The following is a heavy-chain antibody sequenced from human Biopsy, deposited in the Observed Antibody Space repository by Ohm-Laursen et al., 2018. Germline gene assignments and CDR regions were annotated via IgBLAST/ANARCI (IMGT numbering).Heavy chain of an antibody. CDR2: ISYNERT. D-gene: IGHD3-9*01. V-gene: IGHV4-31*03. CDR1: GASVKISGYF. Sequence: TLSLTCSVSGASVKISGYFWAWIRQRPGKGLEWIGYISYNERTHYNPSLTSRLAISFDTSNNRISLQLRSVSVADTAVYYCVREPKTGTAEAWYFDLWGRGSPVTV. J-gene: IGHJ2*01. CDR3: VREPKTGTAEAWYFDL.